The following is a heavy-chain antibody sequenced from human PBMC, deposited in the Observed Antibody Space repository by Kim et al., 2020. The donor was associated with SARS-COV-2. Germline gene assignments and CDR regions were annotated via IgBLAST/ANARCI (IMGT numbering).Heavy chain of an antibody. J-gene: IGHJ3*02. CDR3: ARSAGRYFGTVDSFNI. V-gene: IGHV4-31*01. CDR2: IYYIFIT. CDR1: GGSITSVGYY. D-gene: IGHD2-21*01. Sequence: SYTLSLTCSVSGGSITSVGYYFIFILHLPFNFLYFIFYIYYIFITYSHPSLKLLLSISRDTSNNRFSLTFTSMTAADTAIYYCARSAGRYFGTVDSFNIWGQGTKVIVSS.